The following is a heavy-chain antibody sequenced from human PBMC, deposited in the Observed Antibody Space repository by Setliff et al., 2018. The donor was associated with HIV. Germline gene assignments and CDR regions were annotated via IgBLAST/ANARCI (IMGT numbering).Heavy chain of an antibody. CDR1: GFTFSNYA. V-gene: IGHV3-23*01. CDR3: VRGFSSSWYYYHMDV. J-gene: IGHJ6*03. CDR2: IINSGGTT. D-gene: IGHD6-13*01. Sequence: GGSLRLSCAASGFTFSNYAMTWVRQAPGKGLEWVSTIINSGGTTYYADSVKGRFTISRDNSKNTLYLQMNSLRAEDTAVYYCVRGFSSSWYYYHMDVWGKGTTVTVSS.